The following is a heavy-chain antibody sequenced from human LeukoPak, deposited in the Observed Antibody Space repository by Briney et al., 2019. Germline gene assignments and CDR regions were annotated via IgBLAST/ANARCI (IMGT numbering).Heavy chain of an antibody. D-gene: IGHD3-10*01. J-gene: IGHJ4*02. Sequence: GASVKVSCKASGYTFIDYYIHWVRQAPGQGPEWMGWINPKGGGTIYSQRFQGRVTMTRDTSISTAYMELSRLRSDDTAVYYCARAKVRGVIGYWGQGTLVTVSS. CDR3: ARAKVRGVIGY. CDR1: GYTFIDYY. V-gene: IGHV1-2*02. CDR2: INPKGGGT.